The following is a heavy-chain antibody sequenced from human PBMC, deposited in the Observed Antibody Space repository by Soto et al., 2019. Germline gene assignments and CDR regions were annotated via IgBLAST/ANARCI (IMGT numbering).Heavy chain of an antibody. Sequence: QVQLQESGPGLVKPSQTLSLTCTVSAGSISSGGFFWNWIRQHPGKGLEWIGYIYYTGGTVYNPSLKSRVTISRDTSKNRLSLILGSVTAADTAMYYCARSTGTYFDYWGQGTPVTVSS. D-gene: IGHD1-1*01. CDR3: ARSTGTYFDY. CDR1: AGSISSGGFF. V-gene: IGHV4-31*03. CDR2: IYYTGGT. J-gene: IGHJ4*02.